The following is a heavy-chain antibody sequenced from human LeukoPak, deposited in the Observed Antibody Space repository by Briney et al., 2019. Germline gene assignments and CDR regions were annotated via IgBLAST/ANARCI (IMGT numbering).Heavy chain of an antibody. CDR1: GFTFSSYS. J-gene: IGHJ4*02. Sequence: GGSLRLSCAASGFTFSSYSMNWVRQAPGQGLAWVSSISSSSSYIYYADSVKGRFTISRDNAKNSLYLQMNSLRAEDTAVYYCARDFSGEKSFDYWGQGTLVTVSS. CDR3: ARDFSGEKSFDY. V-gene: IGHV3-21*01. D-gene: IGHD1-26*01. CDR2: ISSSSSYI.